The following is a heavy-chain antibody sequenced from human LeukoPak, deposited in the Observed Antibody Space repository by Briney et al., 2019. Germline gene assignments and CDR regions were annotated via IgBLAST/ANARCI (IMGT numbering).Heavy chain of an antibody. CDR3: ARGHNEGAYYYGFTY. CDR2: INRSGGT. Sequence: SETLSLTCAVYGGSFSGYYRTWIRQPPAKGLEWIGEINRSGGTNYNPSLKSRVTISGDTSKNQFSLKLSSVTAADTALYYCARGHNEGAYYYGFTYWGQGTLVTVSS. V-gene: IGHV4-34*01. D-gene: IGHD3-3*01. CDR1: GGSFSGYY. J-gene: IGHJ4*02.